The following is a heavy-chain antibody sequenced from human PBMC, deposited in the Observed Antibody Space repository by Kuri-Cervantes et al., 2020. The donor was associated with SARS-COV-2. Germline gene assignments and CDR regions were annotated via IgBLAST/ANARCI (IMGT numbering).Heavy chain of an antibody. CDR3: AGRNYYYYYGMDV. Sequence: SETLSLTCTVSGGSISSYYWSWIRQPPGKGLEWIGYIYYSGSTYYNPSLKSRVTISVDTSKNQFSLKLNSVTAADTAVYYCAGRNYYYYYGMDVWGQGTTVTVSS. CDR2: IYYSGST. CDR1: GGSISSYY. J-gene: IGHJ6*02. V-gene: IGHV4-59*08.